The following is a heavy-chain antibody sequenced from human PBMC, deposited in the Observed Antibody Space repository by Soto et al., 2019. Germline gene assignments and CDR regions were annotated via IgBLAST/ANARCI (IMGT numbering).Heavy chain of an antibody. CDR1: GFTFSSPW. CDR2: INSDGSDT. J-gene: IGHJ4*03. Sequence: GGSLRLSCAASGFTFSSPWMHWVRQSPGKGLVWVSRINSDGSDTTYADSVKGRFTISRDNAKNTLYLQMHSLRAEDTAVYYCARCLEEWARPTFTWGQGTLVPVPS. CDR3: ARCLEEWARPTFT. V-gene: IGHV3-74*01. D-gene: IGHD3-3*01.